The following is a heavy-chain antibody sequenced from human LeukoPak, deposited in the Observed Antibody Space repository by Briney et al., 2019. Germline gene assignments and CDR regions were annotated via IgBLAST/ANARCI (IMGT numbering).Heavy chain of an antibody. CDR2: INANSGGT. Sequence: GASVKVSCKASGYTFTGYYMHWVRQAPGQGLEWMGWINANSGGTNYAQKFQGRVTMTRDTSVSTAYMELSRLRSDDTAVYYCARDDSGSYSYYYYMDVWGKGTTVTISS. J-gene: IGHJ6*03. CDR3: ARDDSGSYSYYYYMDV. D-gene: IGHD3-10*01. V-gene: IGHV1-2*02. CDR1: GYTFTGYY.